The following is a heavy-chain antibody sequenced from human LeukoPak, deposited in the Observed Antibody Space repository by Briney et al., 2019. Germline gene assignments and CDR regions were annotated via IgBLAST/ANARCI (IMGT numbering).Heavy chain of an antibody. J-gene: IGHJ6*03. V-gene: IGHV1-18*01. D-gene: IGHD6-13*01. Sequence: ASVKVSCKASGYTFTSYGISWVRQAPGQGLEWMGWISAYNGNTNYAQKLQGRVTMTTDTSTSTAHMELRSLRSDDTAVYYCARAESAGIYYYYYMDVWGKGTTVTVSS. CDR2: ISAYNGNT. CDR3: ARAESAGIYYYYYMDV. CDR1: GYTFTSYG.